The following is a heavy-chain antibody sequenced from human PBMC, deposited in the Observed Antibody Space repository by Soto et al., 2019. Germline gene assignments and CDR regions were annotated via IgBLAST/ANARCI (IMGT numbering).Heavy chain of an antibody. V-gene: IGHV3-30*18. CDR3: AKRPRDGPVDY. CDR1: GFPFSSFG. D-gene: IGHD2-8*01. CDR2: ISYDGSSR. Sequence: VQLLESGGGVVQPGRSLRLSCAASGFPFSSFGMHWVRQAPGKGLEWVALISYDGSSRKYGDSVKGRFTISRDNSKNTLYLQMNSLRAEDTAVYYCAKRPRDGPVDYWGQGTLVLVSS. J-gene: IGHJ4*02.